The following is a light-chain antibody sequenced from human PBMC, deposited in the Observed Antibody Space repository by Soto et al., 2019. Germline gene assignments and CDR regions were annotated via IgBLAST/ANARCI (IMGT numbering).Light chain of an antibody. J-gene: IGKJ4*01. CDR3: QKDNSAPLT. Sequence: DIQMTQSPSSLSASVGDSVTITCRASQGISNYLAWYQQKPGKVPKLLLYAASTLQAGVPARFSGSGPGTDLTRTSSSLQPEDVATYYCQKDNSAPLTFGGGTKVEIK. CDR2: AAS. CDR1: QGISNY. V-gene: IGKV1-27*01.